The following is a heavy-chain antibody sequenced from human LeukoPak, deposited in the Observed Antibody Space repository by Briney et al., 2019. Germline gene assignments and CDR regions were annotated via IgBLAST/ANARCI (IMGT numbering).Heavy chain of an antibody. J-gene: IGHJ6*02. CDR1: GFTFSNYA. D-gene: IGHD6-13*01. CDR3: ARQSYSSSWYWEDYYYYGMDV. CDR2: ISSSSSTI. V-gene: IGHV3-48*01. Sequence: GGSLRLSCAASGFTFSNYAMSWVRQAPGKGLEWVSYISSSSSTIYYADSVKGRFTISRDNAKNSLYLQMNSLRAEDTAVYYSARQSYSSSWYWEDYYYYGMDVWGQGTTVTVSS.